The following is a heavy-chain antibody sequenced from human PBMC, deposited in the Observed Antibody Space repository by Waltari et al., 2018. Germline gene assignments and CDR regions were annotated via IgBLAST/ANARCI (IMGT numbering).Heavy chain of an antibody. Sequence: QAQLVESGGGLVRPGGSLRLSCAASGLPFSDYYMSWIRQAPGKGLEWLSYISSSSIYTNYADSVKGRFTVSRDDARNSLYLQMHSLRAEDTAVYYCARVVGLGVVIYFDYWGQGTLVTVSS. CDR3: ARVVGLGVVIYFDY. V-gene: IGHV3-11*06. J-gene: IGHJ4*02. CDR2: ISSSSIYT. CDR1: GLPFSDYY. D-gene: IGHD3-3*01.